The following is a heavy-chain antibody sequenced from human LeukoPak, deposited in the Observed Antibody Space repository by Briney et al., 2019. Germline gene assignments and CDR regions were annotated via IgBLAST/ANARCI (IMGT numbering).Heavy chain of an antibody. V-gene: IGHV3-7*01. D-gene: IGHD3-22*01. CDR1: GFTFSSYA. CDR2: IKQDGSEK. CDR3: ARDDYYYDSSGRYYFDY. J-gene: IGHJ4*02. Sequence: GGSLRLSCAASGFTFSSYAMSWVRQAPGKGLEWVANIKQDGSEKYYVDSVKGRFTISRDNAKNSLYLQMNSLRAEDTAVYYCARDDYYYDSSGRYYFDYWGQGTLVTVSS.